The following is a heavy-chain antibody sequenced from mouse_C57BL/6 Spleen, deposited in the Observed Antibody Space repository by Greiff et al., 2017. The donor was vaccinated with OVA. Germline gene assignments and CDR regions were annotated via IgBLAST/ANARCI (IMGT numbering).Heavy chain of an antibody. D-gene: IGHD2-4*01. CDR3: ARGGYDYGLFAY. V-gene: IGHV1-80*01. Sequence: VQLQQSGAELVKPGASVKISCKASGYAFSSYWMNWVKQRPGKGLEWIGQIYPGDGDTNYNGKFKGKATLTADKSSSTAYMQLSSLTSEDSAVYFCARGGYDYGLFAYWGQGTLVTVSA. J-gene: IGHJ3*01. CDR1: GYAFSSYW. CDR2: IYPGDGDT.